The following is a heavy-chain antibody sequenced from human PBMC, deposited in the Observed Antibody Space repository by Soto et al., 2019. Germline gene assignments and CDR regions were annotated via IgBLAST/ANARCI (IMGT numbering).Heavy chain of an antibody. D-gene: IGHD1-1*01. J-gene: IGHJ4*02. V-gene: IGHV3-66*01. CDR2: IFSGGST. CDR1: GFTVSSNY. CDR3: ARDRYPLDY. Sequence: EVQLVESGGGLVQPGGSLRLSCAASGFTVSSNYMSWVRQAPEKGLEWVSVIFSGGSTYYADSVKGRFTISRDNSKNTLSLQMTSLRAEETAVYYCARDRYPLDYWGQGTLVTVS.